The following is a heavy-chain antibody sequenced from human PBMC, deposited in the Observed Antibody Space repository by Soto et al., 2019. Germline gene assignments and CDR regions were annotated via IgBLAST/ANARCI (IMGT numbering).Heavy chain of an antibody. Sequence: EVQLLESGGGLVQPGGSLKLSCAASGFTFSSYAMSWVRQAPGKGLEWVSAISGSGGRTYYADSVKGRFTISRDNSKNTLYLQMNSLRAEDTAVYYCANFLGELSSYFDYWGQGTLVTVSS. CDR2: ISGSGGRT. J-gene: IGHJ4*02. CDR1: GFTFSSYA. CDR3: ANFLGELSSYFDY. D-gene: IGHD3-16*02. V-gene: IGHV3-23*01.